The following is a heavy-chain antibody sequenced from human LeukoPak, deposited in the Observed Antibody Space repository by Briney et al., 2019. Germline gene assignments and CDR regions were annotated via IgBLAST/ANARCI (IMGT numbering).Heavy chain of an antibody. CDR3: ARRPKHRWGMYSSGWYAFDY. J-gene: IGHJ4*02. V-gene: IGHV3-7*01. CDR2: IKQDGSEK. CDR1: GFIFRDHY. D-gene: IGHD6-19*01. Sequence: PGGSLRLSCAASGFIFRDHYMSWIRQAPGKGLEWVANIKQDGSEKYYVDSVKGRFTISRDNAKNSLYLQMNSLRAEDTVVYYCARRPKHRWGMYSSGWYAFDYWGQGTLVTVSP.